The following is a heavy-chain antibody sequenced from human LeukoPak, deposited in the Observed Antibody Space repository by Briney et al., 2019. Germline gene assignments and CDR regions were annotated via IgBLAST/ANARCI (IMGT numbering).Heavy chain of an antibody. J-gene: IGHJ6*02. CDR2: INHSGST. CDR3: ARGRHSSGWYTQRYYYYGMDV. D-gene: IGHD6-13*01. V-gene: IGHV4-34*01. Sequence: KPSETLSLTCAVYGGSFSGYYWSWIRQPPGKGLEWIGEINHSGSTNYNPSLKSRVTISVDTSKNQFSLKLSSVTAADTAVYYCARGRHSSGWYTQRYYYYGMDVWGQGTTVTVSS. CDR1: GGSFSGYY.